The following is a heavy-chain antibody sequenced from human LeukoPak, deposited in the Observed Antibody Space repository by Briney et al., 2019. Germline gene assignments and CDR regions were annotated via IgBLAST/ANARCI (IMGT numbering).Heavy chain of an antibody. Sequence: SETLSLTCTVSGGSISSYYWSWIRQPPGKGLEGIGYIYYSGSTNYNPSLKSRVTISVDTSKNQFSLKLSSVTAADTAVYYCARHAYYYDSSGSRDLWFYPWGQGTLVTVSS. J-gene: IGHJ5*02. CDR1: GGSISSYY. D-gene: IGHD3-22*01. V-gene: IGHV4-59*01. CDR3: ARHAYYYDSSGSRDLWFYP. CDR2: IYYSGST.